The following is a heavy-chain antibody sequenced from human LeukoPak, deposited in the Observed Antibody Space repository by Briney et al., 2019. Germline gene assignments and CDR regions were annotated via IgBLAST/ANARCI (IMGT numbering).Heavy chain of an antibody. CDR1: GFIFRNYG. J-gene: IGHJ4*02. CDR3: ARGYCTSSSCYNDY. D-gene: IGHD2-2*02. V-gene: IGHV3-30*03. Sequence: GGSLRLSCAASGFIFRNYGMNWVRQAPGKGLEWVATMSFDVNNKYYADSVRGRFTISRDNSKNTLYLQMNSLRAEDTAVYSCARGYCTSSSCYNDYWGQGTLVTVPS. CDR2: MSFDVNNK.